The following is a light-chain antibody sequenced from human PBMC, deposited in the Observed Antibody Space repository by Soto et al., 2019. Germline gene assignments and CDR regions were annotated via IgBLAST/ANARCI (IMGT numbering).Light chain of an antibody. Sequence: EIVLTQSPGTLSLSPGERATLSCRASQSLSSGYLAWYQQKPGQAPRLIIYGASSRATGIPDRFSGSGSGTDFTPTISRLEPEDFAVYYCQQYGTSPEWTFGQGTKVDIK. CDR1: QSLSSGY. V-gene: IGKV3-20*01. CDR3: QQYGTSPEWT. CDR2: GAS. J-gene: IGKJ1*01.